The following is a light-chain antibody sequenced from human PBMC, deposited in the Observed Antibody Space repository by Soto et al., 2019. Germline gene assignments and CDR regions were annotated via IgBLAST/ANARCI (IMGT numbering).Light chain of an antibody. V-gene: IGLV1-51*01. Sequence: QSVLTQSPSVSAAPGQKVTISCSGSSSNIGNNYVSWYQQLPGTAPKLLIYDNTKRPSGIPDRFAGSKSGTSATLAITGLQTGDEADYYCGTWDSSLSVVVFGGGTKLTVL. CDR3: GTWDSSLSVVV. CDR1: SSNIGNNY. J-gene: IGLJ2*01. CDR2: DNT.